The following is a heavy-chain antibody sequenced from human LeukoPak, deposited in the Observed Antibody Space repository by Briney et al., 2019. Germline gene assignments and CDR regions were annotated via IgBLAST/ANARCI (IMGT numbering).Heavy chain of an antibody. D-gene: IGHD1-26*01. CDR3: ARGCSGGYKEGEDWFDP. Sequence: SETLSLTCTVSGGSISSGDYYWSWIRQPPGKGLEWIGYIYYSGSTYYNPSLKSRVTISVDTSKNQFSLKLSSVTAADTAVYYRARGCSGGYKEGEDWFDPWGQGTLVTVSS. J-gene: IGHJ5*02. CDR2: IYYSGST. V-gene: IGHV4-30-4*08. CDR1: GGSISSGDYY.